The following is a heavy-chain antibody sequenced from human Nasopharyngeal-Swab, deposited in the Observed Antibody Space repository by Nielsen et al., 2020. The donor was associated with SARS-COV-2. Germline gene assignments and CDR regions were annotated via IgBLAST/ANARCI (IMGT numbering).Heavy chain of an antibody. CDR2: IKSKTDGGTT. V-gene: IGHV3-15*01. D-gene: IGHD2-2*01. CDR1: GFTFSNAW. CDR3: TTDPVVVPAAMTIDY. J-gene: IGHJ4*02. Sequence: GGSLRLSCAASGFTFSNAWMSWVRQAPGKGLEWVGRIKSKTDGGTTDYAAPVKGRFTISRDDSKNTLYLQMNSLKTEDTAVYYCTTDPVVVPAAMTIDYWGQGTLVTVSS.